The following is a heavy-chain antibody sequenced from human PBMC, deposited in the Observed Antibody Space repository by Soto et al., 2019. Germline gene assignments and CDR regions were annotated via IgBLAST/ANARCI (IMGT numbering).Heavy chain of an antibody. V-gene: IGHV2-5*02. CDR2: IYWDDDQ. J-gene: IGHJ3*01. Sequence: QITLKESGPTLVKPTRTLTLTCTFSGFSLSADGVGVGWISQPPGKALEWLALIYWDDDQRYSPSLKTRLTITKDTSKNQVVLSMTNMDPVDTATYYCAYAYGGTSWPNDAFDVWGQGTVVTVSS. D-gene: IGHD2-2*01. CDR3: AYAYGGTSWPNDAFDV. CDR1: GFSLSADGVG.